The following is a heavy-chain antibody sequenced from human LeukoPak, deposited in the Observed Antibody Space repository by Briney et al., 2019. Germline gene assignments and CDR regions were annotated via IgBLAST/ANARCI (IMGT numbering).Heavy chain of an antibody. V-gene: IGHV3-23*01. J-gene: IGHJ5*02. Sequence: GGSLRLSCAASGFSFSTYAMTWVRQAPGKVLEWVSALSASGGTTYYADSVQGRFATSRDNSKNTLYLQMNSLRAEDTAVYYCAKLPREYCSSTSCPNWFDTWGQGTLVTVSS. CDR1: GFSFSTYA. CDR2: LSASGGTT. CDR3: AKLPREYCSSTSCPNWFDT. D-gene: IGHD2-2*01.